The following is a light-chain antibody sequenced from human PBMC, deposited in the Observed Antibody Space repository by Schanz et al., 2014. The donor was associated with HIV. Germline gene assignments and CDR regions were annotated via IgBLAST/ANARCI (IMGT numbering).Light chain of an antibody. CDR2: ANT. J-gene: IGLJ2*01. Sequence: QSVLTQPPSVSGAPGQRVSISCTGSNSNIGAGYDVHWYQQLPGTAPKLLIYANTNRPSGVPDRFSGSRSGDSASLVISSLRSEDEADYYCQSYDGTLRAVVFGGGTKVTVL. CDR1: NSNIGAGYD. CDR3: QSYDGTLRAVV. V-gene: IGLV1-40*01.